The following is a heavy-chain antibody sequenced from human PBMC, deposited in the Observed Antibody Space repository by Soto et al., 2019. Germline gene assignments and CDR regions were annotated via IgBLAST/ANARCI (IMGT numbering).Heavy chain of an antibody. V-gene: IGHV1-69*13. D-gene: IGHD2-15*01. J-gene: IGHJ6*02. CDR3: ARGYCSGGNCYSGMDV. Sequence: SVKVSCKASGGTFSSYAISWVRQAPGQGLEWMGGIIPISGTTYYTQKFQGRVTITADEPTSTAFMELGSLRSEDTAVFYCARGYCSGGNCYSGMDVWGQGTMVTVSS. CDR1: GGTFSSYA. CDR2: IIPISGTT.